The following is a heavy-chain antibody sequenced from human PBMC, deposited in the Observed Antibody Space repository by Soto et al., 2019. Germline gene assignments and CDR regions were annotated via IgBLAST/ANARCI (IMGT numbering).Heavy chain of an antibody. J-gene: IGHJ4*02. V-gene: IGHV1-69*12. CDR1: GGTFGNYA. CDR3: VRGSVRLRPAGDY. D-gene: IGHD2-21*02. CDR2: IIPVFGSP. Sequence: QAQLVQSGAEMAKPGSSVKVSCKVSGGTFGNYAINWVRQAPGLGLVWMGEIIPVFGSPRNAQNFQDRVTITADESTTTAYMELRSVRSEDTAVYYCVRGSVRLRPAGDYWGQGTLVIVSS.